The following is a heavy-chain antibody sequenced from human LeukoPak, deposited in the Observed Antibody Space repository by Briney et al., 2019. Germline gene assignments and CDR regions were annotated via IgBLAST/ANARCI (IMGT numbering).Heavy chain of an antibody. D-gene: IGHD1-26*01. CDR3: ARHRIVGATSAFDY. Sequence: GASVTVSFKASGYTFTIYGISWVRQAPGQGVGWVGWISAYNGNTNYAQKLQGTVTMTTDTSTSTAYMELRSLRSDDTAVYYCARHRIVGATSAFDYWGQGTLVTVSS. J-gene: IGHJ4*02. CDR1: GYTFTIYG. V-gene: IGHV1-18*01. CDR2: ISAYNGNT.